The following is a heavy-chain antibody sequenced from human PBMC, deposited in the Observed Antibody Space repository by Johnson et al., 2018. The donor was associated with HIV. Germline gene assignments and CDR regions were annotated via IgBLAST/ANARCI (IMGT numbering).Heavy chain of an antibody. CDR1: GFTFSTYA. D-gene: IGHD3-9*01. V-gene: IGHV3-30*04. Sequence: QVQLVESGGGVVQPGRSLRLSCAASGFTFSTYAMHWVRQAPGKGLEWVAVISYDGSEKHFADSVKGRFTISRDNSKNTLYLQMNSLRADDTAVYYCAKDLRVFDWFNAYDAFDIWGQGTMVTVSS. CDR2: ISYDGSEK. J-gene: IGHJ3*02. CDR3: AKDLRVFDWFNAYDAFDI.